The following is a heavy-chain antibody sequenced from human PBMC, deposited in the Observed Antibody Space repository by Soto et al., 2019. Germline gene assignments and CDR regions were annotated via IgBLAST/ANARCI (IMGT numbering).Heavy chain of an antibody. Sequence: SVKVSCKASGGTFSSYAISWVRQAPGQGLEWMGGIIPIFGTANYAQKFQGRVTITADESTSTAYMELSSLRSEDTAVYYCASLWFGELPGSYSDYGMDVWGQGTTVTVSS. D-gene: IGHD3-10*01. V-gene: IGHV1-69*13. CDR1: GGTFSSYA. CDR2: IIPIFGTA. CDR3: ASLWFGELPGSYSDYGMDV. J-gene: IGHJ6*02.